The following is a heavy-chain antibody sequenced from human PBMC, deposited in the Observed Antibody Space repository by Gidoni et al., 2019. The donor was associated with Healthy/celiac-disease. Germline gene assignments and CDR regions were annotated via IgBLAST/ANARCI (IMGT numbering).Heavy chain of an antibody. J-gene: IGHJ4*02. Sequence: QVQLVESGGGVVQPGRSRGPSCAALGSPFSSYGMHWARQAPGKGLEWVAVISYDGSNKYYADSVKGRFTISRDNSKNTLYLQMNSLRAEDTAVYYCAKDHIVVTQYYFDYWGQGTLVTVSS. CDR2: ISYDGSNK. D-gene: IGHD2-15*01. CDR3: AKDHIVVTQYYFDY. CDR1: GSPFSSYG. V-gene: IGHV3-30*18.